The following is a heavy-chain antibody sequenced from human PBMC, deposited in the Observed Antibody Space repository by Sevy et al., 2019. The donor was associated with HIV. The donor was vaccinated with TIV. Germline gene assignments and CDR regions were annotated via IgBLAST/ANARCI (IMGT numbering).Heavy chain of an antibody. J-gene: IGHJ3*02. D-gene: IGHD3-22*01. Sequence: GGSLRLSCAASGFTLSSFWMTWVRQAPGKGLEWVANIKEDGSDKNYLDSVKGRFNISRDNAKNSLSLQMNSLRAEDTAVYYCARDKNHYDRSVYYDAFDIWGQGTMVTVSS. V-gene: IGHV3-7*03. CDR3: ARDKNHYDRSVYYDAFDI. CDR2: IKEDGSDK. CDR1: GFTLSSFW.